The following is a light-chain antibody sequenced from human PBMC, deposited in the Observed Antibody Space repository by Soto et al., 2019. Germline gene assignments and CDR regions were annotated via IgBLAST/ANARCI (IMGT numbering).Light chain of an antibody. Sequence: DVVMTQSPFSLPVTLGQPASISCTSSQSLVYSDGNTYLNWIQRRPGQSPRRLLYKVSNRDSGVPDRFSGSGSGTDFTLKISRVEAEDVGVYYCMQGTHWPYTSGQGTELEIK. CDR1: QSLVYSDGNTY. V-gene: IGKV2-30*01. J-gene: IGKJ2*01. CDR3: MQGTHWPYT. CDR2: KVS.